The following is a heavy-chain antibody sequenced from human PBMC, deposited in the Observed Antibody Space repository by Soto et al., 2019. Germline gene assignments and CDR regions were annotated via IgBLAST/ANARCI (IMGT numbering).Heavy chain of an antibody. V-gene: IGHV3-74*01. J-gene: IGHJ4*02. Sequence: EVQLVESGGGLVQPGGSLRLSCAASGFIFCDYWMHWVRQAPGKGLVWVSRINSDGSTTSYADSVKGRFTISRDNAKNTLYLQRNSLTVEDTAVYCCARVAYGDWGVIHYWGQGTLVTVSS. CDR1: GFIFCDYW. CDR2: INSDGSTT. D-gene: IGHD4-17*01. CDR3: ARVAYGDWGVIHY.